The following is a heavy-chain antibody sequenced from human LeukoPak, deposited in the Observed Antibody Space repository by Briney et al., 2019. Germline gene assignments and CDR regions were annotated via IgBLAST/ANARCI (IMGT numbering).Heavy chain of an antibody. CDR1: GFTFSSYW. J-gene: IGHJ4*02. D-gene: IGHD3-10*01. V-gene: IGHV3-74*01. CDR3: AREVAGSASL. Sequence: GGSLRLSCAASGFTFSSYWMHWVRQVPGKGLVWVARINEHGSITDYADSVKDRFTVSRDNSWNTLYLQMNSLRAEDTAVYYCAREVAGSASLWGQGNLITVSS. CDR2: INEHGSIT.